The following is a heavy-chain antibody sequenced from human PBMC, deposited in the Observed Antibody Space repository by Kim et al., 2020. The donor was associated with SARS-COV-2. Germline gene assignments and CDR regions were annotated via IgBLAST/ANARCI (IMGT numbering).Heavy chain of an antibody. D-gene: IGHD2-15*01. CDR3: ATRPPAGGAVAPFD. CDR2: INNGGGTT. CDR1: GFSGFTFSDYI. V-gene: IGHV3-23*01. Sequence: GGSLRLSCAASGFSGFTFSDYIISWVRQTPGKGLEWVSAINNGGGTTYYADSVKGRFTISRGNSMNTLYLQMASLRAEDSAVYYCATRPPAGGAVAPFD. J-gene: IGHJ4*01.